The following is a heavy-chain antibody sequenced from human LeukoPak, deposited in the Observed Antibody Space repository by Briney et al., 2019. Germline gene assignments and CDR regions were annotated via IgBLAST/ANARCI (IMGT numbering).Heavy chain of an antibody. D-gene: IGHD4-17*01. CDR3: ASPGDYGDYGEPEYFQH. CDR1: GFTFDDYG. Sequence: PGGSLRLSCAASGFTFDDYGMSWVRQAPGKGLEWVSGINWNGSSTGYADSVKGRFTISRDNAKNSLYLQMNSLRAEDTALYYCASPGDYGDYGEPEYFQHWGQGTLVTVSS. CDR2: INWNGSST. J-gene: IGHJ1*01. V-gene: IGHV3-20*04.